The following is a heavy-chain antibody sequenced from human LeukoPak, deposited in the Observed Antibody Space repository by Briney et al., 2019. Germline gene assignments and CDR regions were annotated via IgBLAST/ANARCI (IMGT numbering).Heavy chain of an antibody. V-gene: IGHV4-39*07. J-gene: IGHJ5*02. D-gene: IGHD3-22*01. CDR3: ARDIRADYYDSSGYYYLYWFDP. Sequence: SETLSLTCTVSGGSISSSSYYWGWIRQPPGKGLEWIGSIYYSGSTYYNPSLKSRVTISVDTSKNQFSLKLSSVTAADTAVYYCARDIRADYYDSSGYYYLYWFDPWGQGTLVTVSS. CDR2: IYYSGST. CDR1: GGSISSSSYY.